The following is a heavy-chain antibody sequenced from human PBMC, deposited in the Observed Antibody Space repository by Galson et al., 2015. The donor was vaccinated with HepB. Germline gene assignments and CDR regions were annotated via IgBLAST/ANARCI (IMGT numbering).Heavy chain of an antibody. CDR1: GFTFSSYA. CDR3: AKGQQYYDFWSGYQDYYGMDV. D-gene: IGHD3-3*01. CDR2: ISGSGGST. Sequence: SLRLSCAASGFTFSSYAMSWVRQAPGKGLEWVSAISGSGGSTYYADSVKSRFTISRDNSKNTLYLQMNSLRAEDTAVYYCAKGQQYYDFWSGYQDYYGMDVWGQGTTVTVSS. V-gene: IGHV3-23*01. J-gene: IGHJ6*02.